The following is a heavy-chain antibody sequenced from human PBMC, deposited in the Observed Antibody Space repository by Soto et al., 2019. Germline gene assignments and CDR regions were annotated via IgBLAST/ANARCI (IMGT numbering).Heavy chain of an antibody. CDR2: VFYTGST. Sequence: SEPLSLTYTVSGGSISSYHWSWIRQSPGKGLEWIGYVFYTGSTKYNPALKRRVTISVDTSKNQFSLKLSSVSAADTGLYYCARSYSGTFYGYDTWGQGILVTVSS. CDR3: ARSYSGTFYGYDT. J-gene: IGHJ5*02. CDR1: GGSISSYH. V-gene: IGHV4-59*01. D-gene: IGHD1-26*01.